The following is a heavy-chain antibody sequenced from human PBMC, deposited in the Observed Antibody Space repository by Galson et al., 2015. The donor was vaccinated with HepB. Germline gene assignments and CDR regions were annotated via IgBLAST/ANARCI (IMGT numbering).Heavy chain of an antibody. Sequence: SLRLSCAASGFTFSSYGMHWVRQAPGKGLEWVAVIWYDGSNKYYADSVKGRFTISRDNSKNTLYLQMNSLRAEDTAVYYCAKSRRKTGSYSPPGLTDFDYWGQGTLVTVSS. J-gene: IGHJ4*02. D-gene: IGHD1-26*01. CDR3: AKSRRKTGSYSPPGLTDFDY. CDR2: IWYDGSNK. CDR1: GFTFSSYG. V-gene: IGHV3-33*06.